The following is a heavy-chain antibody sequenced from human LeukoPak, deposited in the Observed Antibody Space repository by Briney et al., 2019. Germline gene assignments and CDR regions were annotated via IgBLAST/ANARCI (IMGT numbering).Heavy chain of an antibody. V-gene: IGHV4-31*03. J-gene: IGHJ6*02. CDR1: GGSISSGGYY. CDR2: IYYSGGT. D-gene: IGHD4-17*01. CDR3: XXRXXVTTPDGYYGMDV. Sequence: SQTLSLTCTVSGGSISSGGYYWSWIRQHPGKGLEWIGYIYYSGGTYYNPSLKSRVTISVDTSKNQFSLKLSSVTAADTAVYXXXXRXXVTTPDGYYGMDVWGQGTTVTVSS.